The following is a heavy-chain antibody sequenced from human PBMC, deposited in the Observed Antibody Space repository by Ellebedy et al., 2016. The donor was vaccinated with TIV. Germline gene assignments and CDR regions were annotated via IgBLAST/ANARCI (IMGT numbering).Heavy chain of an antibody. CDR3: ARRGSYGDYAVQVNSWFDL. V-gene: IGHV3-7*01. D-gene: IGHD4-17*01. CDR1: GFNFRSYW. J-gene: IGHJ5*02. CDR2: IYQDGSEQ. Sequence: GESLKISCEASGFNFRSYWMSWVRQAPGKGLEWVANIYQDGSEQYYVDSVKGRFTISRDNANKSLFLQMNSLRGDDTALYYCARRGSYGDYAVQVNSWFDLWGQGTLVTVS.